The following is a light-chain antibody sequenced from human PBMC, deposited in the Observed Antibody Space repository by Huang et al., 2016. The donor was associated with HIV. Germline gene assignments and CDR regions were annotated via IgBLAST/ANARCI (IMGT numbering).Light chain of an antibody. CDR3: QQYHNYRWS. CDR2: QGS. CDR1: QSISTW. Sequence: DIQMTQSPSTLSASVGDRVTITCPASQSISTWLAWDQQKPGKAPKVLIYQGSILERGVPARFTGSGSGTEFTLTISSLQPDDFATYYCQQYHNYRWSFGQGTKVEIK. V-gene: IGKV1-5*01. J-gene: IGKJ1*01.